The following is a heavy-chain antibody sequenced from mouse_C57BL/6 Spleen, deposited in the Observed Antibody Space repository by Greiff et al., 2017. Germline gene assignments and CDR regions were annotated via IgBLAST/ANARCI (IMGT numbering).Heavy chain of an antibody. D-gene: IGHD1-1*01. Sequence: EVQLQESGPGLVKPSQSLSLTCSVTGYSITSGYYWNWIRQFPGNKLEWMGYISYDGSNNYNPSLKNRISITRDTSKNQFFLKLHSVTTEDTATYYCAILYGSSSSYYAMDYWGQGTSVTVSS. J-gene: IGHJ4*01. CDR3: AILYGSSSSYYAMDY. V-gene: IGHV3-6*01. CDR2: ISYDGSN. CDR1: GYSITSGYY.